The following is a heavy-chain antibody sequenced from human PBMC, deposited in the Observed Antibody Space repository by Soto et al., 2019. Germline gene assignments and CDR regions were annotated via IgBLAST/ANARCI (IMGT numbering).Heavy chain of an antibody. D-gene: IGHD2-15*01. V-gene: IGHV4-30-4*01. Sequence: QVQLQESGPGLVKPSQTLSLTCTVSGGSISSGDYYWSWIRQPPGKGLEWIGYIYYSGSTYYNPSLKSRVTISVDTAKNQFSLKLSSVTAAAPAVYYCARGGVGVELDLWGRGTLVTVSS. CDR2: IYYSGST. CDR3: ARGGVGVELDL. J-gene: IGHJ2*01. CDR1: GGSISSGDYY.